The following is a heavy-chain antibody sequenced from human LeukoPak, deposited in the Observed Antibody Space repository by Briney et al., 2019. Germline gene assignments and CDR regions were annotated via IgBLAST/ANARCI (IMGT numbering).Heavy chain of an antibody. CDR2: INKDGSEE. V-gene: IGHV3-7*01. D-gene: IGHD1-1*01. CDR1: EFMFSDYW. Sequence: GGSLRLSCAASEFMFSDYWMSWVRQAPGKGPEWVASINKDGSEEYYADSVKGRFTVSRDNAKNSLFLQMNNLRVGDTAIYYCATYANWVAGDVWGQGTTVSVSS. CDR3: ATYANWVAGDV. J-gene: IGHJ6*02.